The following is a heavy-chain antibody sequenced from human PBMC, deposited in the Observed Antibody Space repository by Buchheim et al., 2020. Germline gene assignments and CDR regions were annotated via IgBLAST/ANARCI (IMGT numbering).Heavy chain of an antibody. V-gene: IGHV3-74*01. CDR1: GFTFGIYW. CDR2: INGDGRNT. CDR3: AMSTDYYSN. Sequence: EVQLVESGGGLVQPGGSLRLSCAASGFTFGIYWMHWVRQTPGKGLVWVSRINGDGRNTDYADSVKGRFTISRDNAENTLYLQMNSLGAEDTAVYYCAMSTDYYSNWGQGT. D-gene: IGHD2-21*02. J-gene: IGHJ4*02.